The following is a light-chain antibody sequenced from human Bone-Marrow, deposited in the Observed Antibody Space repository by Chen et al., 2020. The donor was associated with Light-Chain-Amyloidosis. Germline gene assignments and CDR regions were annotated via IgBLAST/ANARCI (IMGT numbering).Light chain of an antibody. CDR2: EDD. Sequence: NFMLTQPHSVSESPGKTVIISCTRSSGSIATNYVQCYQQRPGSSPTTVIYEDDKRPSGVPDRFSGSIDRSSNSASLTISGLKTEDEADYYCQSYQGSSQGVFGGGTKLTVL. J-gene: IGLJ3*02. CDR3: QSYQGSSQGV. V-gene: IGLV6-57*01. CDR1: SGSIATNY.